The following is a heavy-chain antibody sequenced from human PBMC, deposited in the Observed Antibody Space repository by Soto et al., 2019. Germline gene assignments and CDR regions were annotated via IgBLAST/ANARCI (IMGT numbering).Heavy chain of an antibody. V-gene: IGHV1-46*03. Sequence: QVQLVQPGAEVKKLGASVKLSCKASGYTLTSFYIHWVRQAPGQGLEWMGIINPNGGSTNYAHNFQGRVTITRDTSTSTVYMDLSSLGSEDTALYYCARGLASGDYWGQGTLVTVPS. CDR2: INPNGGST. D-gene: IGHD6-6*01. J-gene: IGHJ4*02. CDR3: ARGLASGDY. CDR1: GYTLTSFY.